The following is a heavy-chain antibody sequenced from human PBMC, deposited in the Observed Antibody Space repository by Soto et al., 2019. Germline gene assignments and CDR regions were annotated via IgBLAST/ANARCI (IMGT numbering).Heavy chain of an antibody. CDR2: IGGSGGTT. D-gene: IGHD6-19*01. V-gene: IGHV3-23*01. CDR3: AKIAEAVAGTGYGY. J-gene: IGHJ4*02. Sequence: EVQLLESGGGLVQPGGSLRLSCAASGFTFSSNAMGWVRQAPGKGLQWVSAIGGSGGTTYYADSVKGRFTISRDNSKNTLYLQVNSLRDEDTAVYYCAKIAEAVAGTGYGYWGQGTLVTVSS. CDR1: GFTFSSNA.